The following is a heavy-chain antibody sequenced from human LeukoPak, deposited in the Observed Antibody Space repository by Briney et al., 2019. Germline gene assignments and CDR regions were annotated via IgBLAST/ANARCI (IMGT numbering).Heavy chain of an antibody. CDR1: EVTVTSNY. D-gene: IGHD4-17*01. J-gene: IGHJ4*02. Sequence: GGSLRLSCAASEVTVTSNYMSWVRQGPGKGLQWVSVIYPGGDIYYADSVKGRFTISRDNAKNSLYLQMNSLRAEDTAVYYCARDSRPWGTTVTTPFDYWGQGTLVTVSS. CDR3: ARDSRPWGTTVTTPFDY. CDR2: IYPGGDI. V-gene: IGHV3-53*01.